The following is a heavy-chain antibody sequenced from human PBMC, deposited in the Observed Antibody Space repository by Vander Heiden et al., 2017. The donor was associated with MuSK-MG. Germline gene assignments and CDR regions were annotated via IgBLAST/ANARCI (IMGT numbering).Heavy chain of an antibody. CDR1: VFTFSTYA. D-gene: IGHD5-12*01. CDR3: ATYRERWLRY. CDR2: ISGSGDST. V-gene: IGHV3-23*01. J-gene: IGHJ4*02. Sequence: EVQLLESGGGLVQPGGSLRLSCAASVFTFSTYAMNWVRQAPGKGLEWVSAISGSGDSTFYADSVKGRFTISRDNSKNTLYLQMNIVRAEDTAIYYCATYRERWLRYWGQGTLVTVSS.